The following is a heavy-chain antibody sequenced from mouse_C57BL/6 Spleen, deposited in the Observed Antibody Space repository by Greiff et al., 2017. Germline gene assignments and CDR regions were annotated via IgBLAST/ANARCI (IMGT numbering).Heavy chain of an antibody. CDR2: IYPGDGDT. Sequence: QVQLQQSGAELVKPGASVKISCKASGYAFSSYWMNWVKQRPGKGLEWIGQIYPGDGDTNYNGKFKGKATLTADKSSSTAYMQLSSLTSEDSAVYFCARSPDGGDYAMDYWCQGTSVTVSS. CDR1: GYAFSSYW. J-gene: IGHJ4*01. V-gene: IGHV1-80*01. CDR3: ARSPDGGDYAMDY. D-gene: IGHD2-3*01.